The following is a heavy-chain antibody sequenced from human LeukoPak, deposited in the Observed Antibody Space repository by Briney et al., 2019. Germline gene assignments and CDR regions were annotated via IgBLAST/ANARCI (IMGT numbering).Heavy chain of an antibody. J-gene: IGHJ1*01. CDR2: ISSSSSYM. Sequence: GGSLRLSCAASGFTFSSYSMNWVRQAPGKGLEWVSSISSSSSYMYYADSVKGRFTISRDNAKNSLYLQMNGLRAEDTAVYYCARDPLQGCSSTSCSPYWGQGTLVTVSS. CDR3: ARDPLQGCSSTSCSPY. CDR1: GFTFSSYS. D-gene: IGHD2-2*01. V-gene: IGHV3-21*01.